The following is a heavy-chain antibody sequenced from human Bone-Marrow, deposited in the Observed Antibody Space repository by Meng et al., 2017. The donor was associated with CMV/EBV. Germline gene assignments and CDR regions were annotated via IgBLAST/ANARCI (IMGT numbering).Heavy chain of an antibody. V-gene: IGHV3-53*01. J-gene: IGHJ4*02. Sequence: GGSLRLSCAASGFILSNNYMSWVRQAPGKGLKWVSVIYTGGGTYYTDSVKGRFTISRDNSKDTLYLQMNSLRAEDTAVYYCARGRGAVVDTLDWGQGTLVTVSS. CDR2: IYTGGGT. CDR3: ARGRGAVVDTLD. CDR1: GFILSNNY. D-gene: IGHD2-15*01.